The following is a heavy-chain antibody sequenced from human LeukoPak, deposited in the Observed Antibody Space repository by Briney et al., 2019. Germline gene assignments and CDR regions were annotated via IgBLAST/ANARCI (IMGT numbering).Heavy chain of an antibody. CDR3: ARGLPVAGQNYFDY. J-gene: IGHJ4*02. Sequence: SETLSLTCTVSGGSISSYYWSWIRQPAGKGLEWIGRIYTSGSTNYNPSLKSRVTMSVDTSKNQFSLKLSSVTAADTAVYYCARGLPVAGQNYFDYWGQGTLVTVSP. CDR1: GGSISSYY. CDR2: IYTSGST. D-gene: IGHD6-19*01. V-gene: IGHV4-4*07.